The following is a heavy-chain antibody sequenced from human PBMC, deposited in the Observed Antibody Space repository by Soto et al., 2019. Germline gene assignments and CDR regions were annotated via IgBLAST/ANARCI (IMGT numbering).Heavy chain of an antibody. V-gene: IGHV1-18*04. CDR3: AREPNYFDY. CDR1: GYTFTDYY. CDR2: ISAYNGNT. J-gene: IGHJ4*02. Sequence: GASVKVSCKASGYTFTDYYIHWVRQAPGQGLEWMGWISAYNGNTHYAQKLQGRVTMTTDTSTSTAYLELRSLRSDDTAVYYCAREPNYFDYWGQGTLVTVSS.